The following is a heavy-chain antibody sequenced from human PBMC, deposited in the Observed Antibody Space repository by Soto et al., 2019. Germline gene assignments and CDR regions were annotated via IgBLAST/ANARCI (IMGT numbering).Heavy chain of an antibody. CDR2: ISYDGSNK. CDR3: ARVATEGTYYYYGMDV. Sequence: QVQLVESGGGVVQPGRSLRLSCAASGLTFSSYAMHWVRQAPGKGLEWVAVISYDGSNKYYADSVKGRFTISRDNSKNTLYLQMNSLRAEDTAVYYCARVATEGTYYYYGMDVWGQGTTVTVSS. CDR1: GLTFSSYA. J-gene: IGHJ6*02. D-gene: IGHD5-12*01. V-gene: IGHV3-30-3*01.